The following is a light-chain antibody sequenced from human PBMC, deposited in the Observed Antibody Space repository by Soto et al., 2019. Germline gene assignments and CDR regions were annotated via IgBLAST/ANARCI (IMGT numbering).Light chain of an antibody. Sequence: EIVLTQSPGTLSLSPGERATLSCRASQSVSSNFLAWYQQIPGQAPRLLIYGASSRATGIPDSFSGSGSGTDFTLTISRLEPEDVAVYYCQQYGSSPWTFGQGTKVEIK. CDR3: QQYGSSPWT. J-gene: IGKJ1*01. CDR2: GAS. CDR1: QSVSSNF. V-gene: IGKV3-20*01.